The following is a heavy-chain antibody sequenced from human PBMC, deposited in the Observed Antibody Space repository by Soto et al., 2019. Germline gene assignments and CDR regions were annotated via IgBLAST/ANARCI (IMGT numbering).Heavy chain of an antibody. CDR2: INPNSDVT. J-gene: IGHJ4*02. V-gene: IGHV1-2*02. CDR3: VRVGLNRNYDFDF. CDR1: GYTFNSYY. Sequence: QVQLVQSGVEVKKPGASVKVSCKASGYTFNSYYIHWVRQAPGQGLEWMGWINPNSDVTGYAQSFQGRVTMTRDMSMTTAYMDLTRLRSDDTAVYYCVRVGLNRNYDFDFWGQGTLITVSS. D-gene: IGHD3-16*01.